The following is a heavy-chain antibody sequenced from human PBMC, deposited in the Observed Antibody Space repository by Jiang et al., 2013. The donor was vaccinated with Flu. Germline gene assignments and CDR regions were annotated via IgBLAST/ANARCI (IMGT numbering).Heavy chain of an antibody. V-gene: IGHV4-61*02. D-gene: IGHD5-24*01. CDR1: GGSISSGSYY. CDR2: IYTSGST. CDR3: ARDLQGNQRRDGYNSRSEGYNWFDP. Sequence: GPGLVKPSQTLSLTCTVSGGSISSGSYYWSWIRQPAGKGLEWIGRIYTSGSTNYNPSLKSRVTISVDTSKNQFSLKLSSVTAADTAVYYCARDLQGNQRRDGYNSRSEGYNWFDPWGQGTLVTVSS. J-gene: IGHJ5*02.